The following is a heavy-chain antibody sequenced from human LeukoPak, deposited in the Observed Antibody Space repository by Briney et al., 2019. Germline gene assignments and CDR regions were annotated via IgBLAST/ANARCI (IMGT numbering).Heavy chain of an antibody. J-gene: IGHJ4*02. Sequence: GGSLRLSCAASGFTFSSYAMSWVRQAPGKGLEWVSAISGSGGSTYYADSVKGRFTISRDNSKSTLYLQMNSLRAEDTAVYYCAKPLHWSGAHFDYWGQGTLVTVSS. CDR3: AKPLHWSGAHFDY. CDR2: ISGSGGST. D-gene: IGHD3-3*01. V-gene: IGHV3-23*01. CDR1: GFTFSSYA.